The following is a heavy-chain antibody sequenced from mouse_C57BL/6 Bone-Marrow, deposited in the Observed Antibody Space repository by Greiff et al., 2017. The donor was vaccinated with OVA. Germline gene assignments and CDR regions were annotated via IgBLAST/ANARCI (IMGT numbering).Heavy chain of an antibody. CDR1: GYTFTSYW. CDR2: IHPNSGST. V-gene: IGHV1-64*01. J-gene: IGHJ1*03. Sequence: QVQLQQPGAELVKPGASVKLSCKASGYTFTSYWMHWVKQRPGQGLEWIGMIHPNSGSTNYNEKFKSKATLTVDKSSSTAYMQLSSLTSEDSAVYYCARDIYDGYYWYFDVWGTGTTVTVSS. CDR3: ARDIYDGYYWYFDV. D-gene: IGHD2-3*01.